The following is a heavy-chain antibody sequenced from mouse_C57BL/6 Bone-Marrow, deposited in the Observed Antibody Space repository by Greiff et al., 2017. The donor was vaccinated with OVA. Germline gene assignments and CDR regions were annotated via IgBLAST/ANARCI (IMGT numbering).Heavy chain of an antibody. Sequence: GGGLVQPKGSLKLSCAASGFSFNTYAMNWVRQAPGKGLEWVARIRSKSNNYATYYADSVKDRFTISRDDSESMLYLQMNNLKTEDTAMYYCVRRDDGYWYFDVWGTGTTVTVSS. V-gene: IGHV10-1*01. J-gene: IGHJ1*03. CDR3: VRRDDGYWYFDV. CDR2: IRSKSNNYAT. D-gene: IGHD2-3*01. CDR1: GFSFNTYA.